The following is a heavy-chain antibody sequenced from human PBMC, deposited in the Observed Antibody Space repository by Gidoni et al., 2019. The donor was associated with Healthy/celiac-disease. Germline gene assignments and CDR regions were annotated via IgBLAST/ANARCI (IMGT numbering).Heavy chain of an antibody. V-gene: IGHV3-21*01. Sequence: EVQLVESGGGLVKPGGSLRLSCAASGFTFSRYSMNWVRQAPGKGLEWVSSISRSSSYIYYADSVKGRFTISRDNAKNSLYLQMNSLRAEDTAVYYCAREGGENDFWSGYYTYYYYGMDVWGQGTTVTVSS. CDR1: GFTFSRYS. J-gene: IGHJ6*02. D-gene: IGHD3-3*01. CDR3: AREGGENDFWSGYYTYYYYGMDV. CDR2: ISRSSSYI.